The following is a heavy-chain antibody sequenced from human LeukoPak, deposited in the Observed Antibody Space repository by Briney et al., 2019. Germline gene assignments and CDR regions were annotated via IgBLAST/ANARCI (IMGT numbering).Heavy chain of an antibody. J-gene: IGHJ6*03. CDR3: ARREYTYGTYYMDV. CDR2: ISYDGSKG. CDR1: GFTFNIYA. V-gene: IGHV3-30*04. Sequence: AGGSLRLSCAASGFTFNIYAIHWVRQAPGKGLEWVTFISYDGSKGYYADSVMGRFTISRDNSKNRVYLQMNSLTPDDTALYYCARREYTYGTYYMDVWGKGTTVTVSS. D-gene: IGHD5-18*01.